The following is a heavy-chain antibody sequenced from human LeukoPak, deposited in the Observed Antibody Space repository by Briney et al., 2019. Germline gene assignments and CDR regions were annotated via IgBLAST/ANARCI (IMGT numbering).Heavy chain of an antibody. D-gene: IGHD3-3*01. Sequence: PGGSLRLSCAASGFTFSSYAMHWVRQAPGKGLEWVSAISGSGGSTYYADSVKGRFTISRDNSKNTLYLQMNSLRAEDTAVYYCAKELYYDFWSGYYNWGQGTLVTVSS. J-gene: IGHJ4*02. CDR3: AKELYYDFWSGYYN. CDR2: ISGSGGST. V-gene: IGHV3-23*01. CDR1: GFTFSSYA.